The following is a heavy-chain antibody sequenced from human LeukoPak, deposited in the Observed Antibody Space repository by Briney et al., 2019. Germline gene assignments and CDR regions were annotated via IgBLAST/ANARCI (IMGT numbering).Heavy chain of an antibody. Sequence: GASVKVSCKASGYTFTSYGISWVRQAPGQGLEWMGWISAYNGNTNYAQKLQGRVTMTTDTSTSTAYMELRSLRSDDTAVYYCARGLLVAAAGTNWFDPWGQGTLVTVSS. J-gene: IGHJ5*02. D-gene: IGHD6-13*01. CDR3: ARGLLVAAAGTNWFDP. V-gene: IGHV1-18*04. CDR1: GYTFTSYG. CDR2: ISAYNGNT.